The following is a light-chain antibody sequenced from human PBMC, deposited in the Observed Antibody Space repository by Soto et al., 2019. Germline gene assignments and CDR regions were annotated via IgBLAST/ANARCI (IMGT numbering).Light chain of an antibody. CDR3: QQYNNWPWT. V-gene: IGKV3-15*01. Sequence: IVMTQSPAPLSVSPGGRATLSCRASQSISDTLAWYQQKPGQAPRLLIHGASTRATGFPARFSGSGSGTDFTLTISSLQSEDVTVYYCQQYNNWPWTFGQGTKVDIK. J-gene: IGKJ1*01. CDR2: GAS. CDR1: QSISDT.